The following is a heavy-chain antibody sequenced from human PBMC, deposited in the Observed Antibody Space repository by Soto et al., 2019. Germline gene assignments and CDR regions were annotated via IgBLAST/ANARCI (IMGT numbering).Heavy chain of an antibody. CDR1: GYTFTGYY. J-gene: IGHJ6*02. CDR3: ARQLTPTYYYDSSGYFYGMDV. CDR2: INPNSGGT. D-gene: IGHD3-22*01. V-gene: IGHV1-2*04. Sequence: QVQLVQSGAEVKKPGASVKVSCKASGYTFTGYYMHWVRQAPGQGLEWMGWINPNSGGTNYAQKFQGWVTMTTDTSISTAYMELSRLRSDDTAVYYCARQLTPTYYYDSSGYFYGMDVWGQGTTVTVSS.